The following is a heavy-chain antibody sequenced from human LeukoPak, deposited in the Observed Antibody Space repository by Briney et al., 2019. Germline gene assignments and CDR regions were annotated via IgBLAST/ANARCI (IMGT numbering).Heavy chain of an antibody. J-gene: IGHJ3*02. CDR2: IYYNGDT. D-gene: IGHD6-13*01. CDR3: ARAIAAAGPWDAFDI. V-gene: IGHV4-59*01. CDR1: GGSITGYS. Sequence: SETLSLTCSVSGGSITGYSWSWIRQTPGKGLEWIGYIYYNGDTHYNPSLNSRLSMSVDTPNKQFSLKLSSVTAADTAVYYCARAIAAAGPWDAFDIWGQGTMVTVSS.